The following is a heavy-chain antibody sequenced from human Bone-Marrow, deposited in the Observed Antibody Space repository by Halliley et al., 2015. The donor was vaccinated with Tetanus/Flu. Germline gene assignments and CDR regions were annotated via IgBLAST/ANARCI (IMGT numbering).Heavy chain of an antibody. CDR3: VKGYLTVTPQVTHGVDF. CDR2: ISISGAYT. Sequence: CAASGFSVSNYAMSWVRQAPGKRLEWVSSISISGAYTYYVDSVKGRLTISRDSSKNTLYLQMSSLRAEDTAIYYCVKGYLTVTPQVTHGVDFWGLGTLATVSS. CDR1: GFSVSNYA. J-gene: IGHJ4*02. V-gene: IGHV3-23*01. D-gene: IGHD4-17*01.